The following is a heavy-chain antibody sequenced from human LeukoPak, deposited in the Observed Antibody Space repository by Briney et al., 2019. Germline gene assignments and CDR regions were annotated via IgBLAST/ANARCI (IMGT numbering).Heavy chain of an antibody. CDR2: IYYSGST. Sequence: PSETLSLTCTVPGGSISSYYWSWIRQPPGKGLEWIGYIYYSGSTNYNPSLKSRVTISVDTSKNQFSLKLSSVTAADTAVYYCARVTYYYDSSGSKGGTYYYYYYMDVWGKGTTVTISS. J-gene: IGHJ6*03. D-gene: IGHD3-22*01. V-gene: IGHV4-59*01. CDR3: ARVTYYYDSSGSKGGTYYYYYYMDV. CDR1: GGSISSYY.